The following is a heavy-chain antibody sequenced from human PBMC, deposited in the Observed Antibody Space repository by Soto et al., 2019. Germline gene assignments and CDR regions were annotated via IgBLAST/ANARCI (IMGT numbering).Heavy chain of an antibody. CDR1: GFTFSSYG. J-gene: IGHJ6*02. CDR2: ISYDGSNK. CDR3: AKETSSSWSNYYYYGMDV. D-gene: IGHD6-13*01. Sequence: PGGSLRLSCAASGFTFSSYGMHWVRQAPGKGLEWVAVISYDGSNKYYADSVTGRFTISRDNSKNTLYLQMNSLRAEDTAVYYCAKETSSSWSNYYYYGMDVWGQGTTVTVSS. V-gene: IGHV3-30*18.